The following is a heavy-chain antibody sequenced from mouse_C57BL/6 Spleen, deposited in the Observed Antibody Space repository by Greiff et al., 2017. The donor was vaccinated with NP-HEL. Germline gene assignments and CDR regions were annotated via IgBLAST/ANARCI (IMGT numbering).Heavy chain of an antibody. CDR1: GYTFTSYW. J-gene: IGHJ4*01. D-gene: IGHD2-4*01. CDR3: ARKRHYEYDDYYAMDY. Sequence: QVQLQQPGAELVKPGASVKLSCKASGYTFTSYWMHWVKQRPGQGLEWIGMIHPNSGSTNYNEKFKSKATLTVDKSSSTAYMQLSSLTSEDSAVYYCARKRHYEYDDYYAMDYWGQGTSVTVSS. CDR2: IHPNSGST. V-gene: IGHV1-64*01.